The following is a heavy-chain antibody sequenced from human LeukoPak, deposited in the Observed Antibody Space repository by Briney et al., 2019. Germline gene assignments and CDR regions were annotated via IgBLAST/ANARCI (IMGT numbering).Heavy chain of an antibody. CDR3: ARDAGSGWSSFDY. CDR1: GDXVSSNSAA. D-gene: IGHD6-19*01. V-gene: IGHV6-1*01. Sequence: SQTLSLTCAISGDXVSSNSAAWNWIRQSPSRGLEWLGRTYYRSKWYNDYAVSMTSRITINPDTSKDQFSLQLNSVTPEDTAVYYCARDAGSGWSSFDYWGQGTLVTVSS. J-gene: IGHJ4*02. CDR2: TYYRSKWYN.